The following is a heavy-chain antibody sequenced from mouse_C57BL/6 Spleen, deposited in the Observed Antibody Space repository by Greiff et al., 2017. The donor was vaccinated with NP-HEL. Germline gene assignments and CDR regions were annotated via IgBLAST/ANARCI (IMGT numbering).Heavy chain of an antibody. CDR1: GYTFTSYW. Sequence: VQLQQSGAELAKPGASVKLSCKASGYTFTSYWMHWVKQRPGQGLEWIGYINPSSGYTKYNQKFKDKATLTADKYSSTAYMQLSSLTYEDSAVYYCARGGGTVYYFDYWGQGTTLTVSA. CDR2: INPSSGYT. D-gene: IGHD1-1*01. V-gene: IGHV1-7*01. CDR3: ARGGGTVYYFDY. J-gene: IGHJ2*01.